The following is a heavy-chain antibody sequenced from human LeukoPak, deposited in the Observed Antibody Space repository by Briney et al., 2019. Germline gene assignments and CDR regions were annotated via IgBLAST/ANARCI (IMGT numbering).Heavy chain of an antibody. CDR2: ISDDGYST. D-gene: IGHD3-10*01. J-gene: IGHJ4*02. Sequence: GGSLRLSCAASRFIFDNYGMTWVRQAPGKGLEWVSGISDDGYSTYYADSVKGRFTISRDNAKNSLYLQMNSLRAEDTAVYYCARFSGSEPYYFDYWGQGTLVTVSS. CDR1: RFIFDNYG. V-gene: IGHV3-23*01. CDR3: ARFSGSEPYYFDY.